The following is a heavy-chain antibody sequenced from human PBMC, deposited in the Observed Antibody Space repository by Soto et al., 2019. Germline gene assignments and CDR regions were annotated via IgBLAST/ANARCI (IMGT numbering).Heavy chain of an antibody. J-gene: IGHJ6*02. CDR2: ISSSGSTI. CDR3: ARMGLRGYSYGYLFDYYGMDV. V-gene: IGHV3-48*03. CDR1: GFTFSSYE. Sequence: PGGSLRLSCAASGFTFSSYEMNWVRQAPGKGLEWVSYISSSGSTIYHADSVKGRFTISRDNAKNSLYLQMNSLRAEDTAVYYCARMGLRGYSYGYLFDYYGMDVWGQGTTVTVSS. D-gene: IGHD5-18*01.